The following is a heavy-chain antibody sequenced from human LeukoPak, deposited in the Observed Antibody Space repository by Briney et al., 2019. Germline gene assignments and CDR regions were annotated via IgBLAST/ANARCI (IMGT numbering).Heavy chain of an antibody. V-gene: IGHV3-23*01. CDR1: GFTFSSYA. CDR2: ISGSGVST. D-gene: IGHD1-26*01. CDR3: AKCGGSYCRAFDY. J-gene: IGHJ4*02. Sequence: GGSLRLSCAASGFTFSSYAMSWVRQAPGKGLEWVSSISGSGVSTYYADSVKGRFTISRDNSKSTLYLQMNSLRAEDTAVYYCAKCGGSYCRAFDYWGQGTLVTVSS.